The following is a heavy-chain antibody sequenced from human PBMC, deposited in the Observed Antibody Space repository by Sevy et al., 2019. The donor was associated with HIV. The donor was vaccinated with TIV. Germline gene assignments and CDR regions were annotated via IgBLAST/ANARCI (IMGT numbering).Heavy chain of an antibody. CDR2: INLSGGST. Sequence: ASVKVSCKASGYTFTNYYMHWVRQAPGQGLEWMGIINLSGGSTTYAQKFQHRVTMTRETSTSTVSMGLSSLRSEDTAVYYCVRDRRGYDSTAYFYDYWGQGTLVTVSS. V-gene: IGHV1-46*01. D-gene: IGHD3-22*01. CDR1: GYTFTNYY. J-gene: IGHJ4*01. CDR3: VRDRRGYDSTAYFYDY.